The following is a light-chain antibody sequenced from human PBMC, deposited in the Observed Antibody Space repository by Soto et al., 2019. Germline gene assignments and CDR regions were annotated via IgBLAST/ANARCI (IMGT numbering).Light chain of an antibody. CDR3: QQANSFPIT. Sequence: DIQMTQSPSSVSASVGDRVTITCRASQGINSWLAWYQQRPGKAPKLLIYATSSLQSGVPSRFSGSGSGTHFTLTISSLQPEDFATYYCQQANSFPITFGQGTRLEIK. V-gene: IGKV1-12*01. CDR2: ATS. CDR1: QGINSW. J-gene: IGKJ5*01.